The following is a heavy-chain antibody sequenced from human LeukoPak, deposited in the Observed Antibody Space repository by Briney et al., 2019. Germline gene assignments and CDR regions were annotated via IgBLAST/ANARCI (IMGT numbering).Heavy chain of an antibody. D-gene: IGHD3-10*02. CDR1: GGSIRDTTYY. CDR2: IYYSGNT. Sequence: SETLSLTCTVSGGSIRDTTYYWGWIRQPPGKGLEWIGSIYYSGNTYYNPSLMSRVTISVDTSKNQFSLNLSSVTAADTAVYYCARAQPGAAMFLNYWDQGTLVTVSS. V-gene: IGHV4-39*07. CDR3: ARAQPGAAMFLNY. J-gene: IGHJ4*02.